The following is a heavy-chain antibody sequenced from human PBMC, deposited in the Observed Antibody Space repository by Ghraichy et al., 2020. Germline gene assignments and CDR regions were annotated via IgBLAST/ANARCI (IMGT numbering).Heavy chain of an antibody. CDR2: IYWDDDK. CDR3: AHQNYDFWSGYPPDDYYMDV. V-gene: IGHV2-5*02. D-gene: IGHD3-3*01. Sequence: SGPTLVKPTQTLTLTCTFSGFSLSTSGVGVGWIRQPPGKALEWLALIYWDDDKRYSPSLKSRLTITKDTSKNQVVLTMTNMDPVDTATYYCAHQNYDFWSGYPPDDYYMDVWGKGTTVTVSS. CDR1: GFSLSTSGVG. J-gene: IGHJ6*03.